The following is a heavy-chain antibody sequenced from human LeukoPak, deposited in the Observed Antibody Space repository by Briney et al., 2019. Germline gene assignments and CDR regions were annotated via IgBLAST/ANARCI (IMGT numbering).Heavy chain of an antibody. D-gene: IGHD2-15*01. V-gene: IGHV3-21*01. J-gene: IGHJ4*02. CDR2: ISSSSSYI. Sequence: GGSLRLSCAASGFTFSSYSMNWVRQAPGRGLECVSCISSSSSYIYYEDSVKGPFTISRDNAKNSLYLQMNRLRAEDTAVYYCARDCGGRIDYWGQGTLVTVSS. CDR1: GFTFSSYS. CDR3: ARDCGGRIDY.